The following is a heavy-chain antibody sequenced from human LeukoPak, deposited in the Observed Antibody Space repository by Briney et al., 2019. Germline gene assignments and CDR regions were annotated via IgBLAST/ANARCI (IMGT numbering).Heavy chain of an antibody. J-gene: IGHJ4*02. Sequence: PSETLSLTCTVSGGSISSSSYYWGWIRQPPGKGLEWIGSIYYSGSTYYNPSLKSRVTMSVDTSKNQFSLKLSSVTAADTAIYYCARDGRAGSLFAYWGQGTLVTVSS. V-gene: IGHV4-39*07. CDR1: GGSISSSSYY. D-gene: IGHD6-19*01. CDR3: ARDGRAGSLFAY. CDR2: IYYSGST.